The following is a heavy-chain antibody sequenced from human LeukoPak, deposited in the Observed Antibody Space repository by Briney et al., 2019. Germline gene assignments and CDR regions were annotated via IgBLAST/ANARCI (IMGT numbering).Heavy chain of an antibody. CDR2: VSGSGDNT. CDR1: GFTFSTYV. D-gene: IGHD3-16*01. CDR3: AKGGWGSYFEY. J-gene: IGHJ4*02. V-gene: IGHV3-23*01. Sequence: GGSLRLSCAASGFTFSTYVMSWVRQAPGKGLEWVSSVSGSGDNTYYADSVKGRFTISRDNSKNTLYMQLNSLRAEDTAVYYCAKGGWGSYFEYWGQGTLVTVSS.